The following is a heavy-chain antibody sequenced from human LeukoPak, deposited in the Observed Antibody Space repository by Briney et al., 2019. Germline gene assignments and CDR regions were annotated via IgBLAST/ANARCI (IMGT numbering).Heavy chain of an antibody. V-gene: IGHV4-39*02. CDR3: ARGRGYCSGGSCYYFDY. D-gene: IGHD2-15*01. CDR1: GGSISSSSYS. CDR2: ISYGGST. Sequence: SETLSLTCTVSGGSISSSSYSWGWIRQPPGKGLVRIGIISYGGSTHYNPSLKSRVYISVDTSKNHFSLKLRSVTAADAATYYCARGRGYCSGGSCYYFDYWGQGTLVTVSS. J-gene: IGHJ4*02.